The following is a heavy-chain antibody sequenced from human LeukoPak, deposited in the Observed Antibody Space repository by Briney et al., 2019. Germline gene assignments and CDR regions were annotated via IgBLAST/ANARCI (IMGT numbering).Heavy chain of an antibody. D-gene: IGHD2-21*02. CDR2: ISYAGSNT. J-gene: IGHJ4*02. Sequence: GGSLRLSCAASGFTFSSYAMHWVRQAPGKGLEWVAVISYAGSNTYYADTVKGRFTISRDNSKNTLYLQMNSLRAEDTAVYYCAKISGGDSNHHFDYWGQGTLVTVSS. V-gene: IGHV3-30*04. CDR1: GFTFSSYA. CDR3: AKISGGDSNHHFDY.